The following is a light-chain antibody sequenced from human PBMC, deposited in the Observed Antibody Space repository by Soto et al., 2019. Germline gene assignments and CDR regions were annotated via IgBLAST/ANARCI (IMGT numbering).Light chain of an antibody. V-gene: IGKV3-20*01. CDR1: QTIGSNY. Sequence: VLTQSPVTLSLSPGERATLSCRASQTIGSNYLAWYHHKPGQAPRLLIYRASSRATGIPDRFSGSGSGTDFILTISRLEPEDLAVYYCQQYGTSPYTFGQGTKLEIK. CDR3: QQYGTSPYT. CDR2: RAS. J-gene: IGKJ2*01.